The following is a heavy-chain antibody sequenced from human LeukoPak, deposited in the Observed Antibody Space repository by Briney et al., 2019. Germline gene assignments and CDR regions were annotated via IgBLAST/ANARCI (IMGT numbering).Heavy chain of an antibody. D-gene: IGHD3-10*01. CDR1: GFTFSSYS. V-gene: IGHV3-48*04. Sequence: PGGSLRLSCAASGFTFSSYSMNWVRQAPGKGLEWDSYISSSSSTIYYADSVKGRFTISRDNAKNTVNLQMGSLRIEDTAVYHCARMTLYGSGTVDWGQGILVTVSS. CDR3: ARMTLYGSGTVD. CDR2: ISSSSSTI. J-gene: IGHJ4*02.